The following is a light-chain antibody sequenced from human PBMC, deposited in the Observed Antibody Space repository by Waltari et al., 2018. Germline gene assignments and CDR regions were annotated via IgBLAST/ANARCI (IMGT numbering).Light chain of an antibody. CDR1: SSDIGAYYY. CDR2: DVN. Sequence: QSALTQPASVSGSPGQSITISCTGTSSDIGAYYYVSWYQQCTGKAPELIIYDVNSRPSGVSSRFSRSKSGTTASLTISGLQFEDEADYYCMSYTTSTTVIFGGGTKLTVL. CDR3: MSYTTSTTVI. V-gene: IGLV2-14*03. J-gene: IGLJ2*01.